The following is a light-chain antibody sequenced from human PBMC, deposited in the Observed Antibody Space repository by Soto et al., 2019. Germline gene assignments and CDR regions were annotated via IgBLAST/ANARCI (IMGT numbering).Light chain of an antibody. CDR2: DVT. Sequence: QSALTQPRSVSGSPGQSVTISCTGTSSDVGGYNYVSWYQQHPGKAPKLMIYDVTKRPSGFPDRFSGSKSGNTASLTISGLQAEDEADYYCCSYAGSATFGVVFGGGTKLTVL. V-gene: IGLV2-11*01. CDR3: CSYAGSATFGVV. J-gene: IGLJ2*01. CDR1: SSDVGGYNY.